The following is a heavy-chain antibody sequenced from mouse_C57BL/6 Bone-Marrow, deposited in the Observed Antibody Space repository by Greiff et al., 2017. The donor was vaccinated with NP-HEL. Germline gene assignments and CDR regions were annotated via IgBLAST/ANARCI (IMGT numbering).Heavy chain of an antibody. Sequence: QVQLQQSGAELVKPGASVKLSCKASGYTFTSYWMHWVKQRPGRGLEWIGRIDPNSGGTKYNEKFKGKATLTADKSSSTAYMQLNSLTSEDSAVYFCARRKDSNYAWFAYWGQGTLVTVSA. CDR3: ARRKDSNYAWFAY. CDR2: IDPNSGGT. V-gene: IGHV1-62-3*01. J-gene: IGHJ3*01. D-gene: IGHD2-5*01. CDR1: GYTFTSYW.